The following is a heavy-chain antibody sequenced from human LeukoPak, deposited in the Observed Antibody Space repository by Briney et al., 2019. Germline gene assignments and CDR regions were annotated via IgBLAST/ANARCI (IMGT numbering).Heavy chain of an antibody. D-gene: IGHD3-10*01. V-gene: IGHV1-8*01. CDR3: ARALGKIGVFDYYGSGSYGPLYYFHY. Sequence: ASVKVPCKASGYTFTSYDINWVRQATGQGLEWMGWMNPNSGNTGYAQKFQGRVTMTRNTSISTAYMELSSLRSEDTAVYYYARALGKIGVFDYYGSGSYGPLYYFHYWGQGTLVTVSS. J-gene: IGHJ4*02. CDR2: MNPNSGNT. CDR1: GYTFTSYD.